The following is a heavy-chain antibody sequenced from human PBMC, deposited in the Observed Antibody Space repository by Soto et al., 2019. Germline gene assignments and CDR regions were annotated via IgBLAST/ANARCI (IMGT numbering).Heavy chain of an antibody. CDR1: GFSLTTTGVG. J-gene: IGHJ4*02. CDR3: AHRYCNSPSCTTHFDS. D-gene: IGHD2-2*01. Sequence: SGPTLVKPTQTLTLTCTFSGFSLTTTGVGVGWIRQPPGKALEWLALIYWDDDERYSPSLRSRLAITKDTSKNQVVLTMTNVDPVDTATYYCAHRYCNSPSCTTHFDSWGQGTLVTVSS. V-gene: IGHV2-5*02. CDR2: IYWDDDE.